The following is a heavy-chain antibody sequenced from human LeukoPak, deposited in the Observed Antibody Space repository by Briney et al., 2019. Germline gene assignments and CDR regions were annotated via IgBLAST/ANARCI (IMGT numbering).Heavy chain of an antibody. CDR1: GGSFSGYY. CDR2: INHSGST. D-gene: IGHD3-22*01. CDR3: ARGALYYYDSSGSQNYYYFDY. V-gene: IGHV4-34*01. J-gene: IGHJ4*02. Sequence: SETLSLTCAVYGGSFSGYYWSWIRQPPGKGLEWIGEINHSGSTNYNPSLKSRVTISVDTPKNQFSLKLSSVTAADTAVYYCARGALYYYDSSGSQNYYYFDYWGQGTLVTVSS.